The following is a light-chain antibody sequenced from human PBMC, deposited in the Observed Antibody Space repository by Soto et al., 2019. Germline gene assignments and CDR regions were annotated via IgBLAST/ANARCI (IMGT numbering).Light chain of an antibody. V-gene: IGKV1-9*01. CDR2: AAS. CDR1: QGISSF. J-gene: IGKJ4*01. CDR3: EQINSYPLT. Sequence: IHVTQSPSFLSASVGDRVTITCRASQGISSFLAWYQQKPGKAPNLLIYAASTLQSGVPSRFSGSGSGTDFTLTISSLQPEDFATYYCEQINSYPLTFGGGTKVDIK.